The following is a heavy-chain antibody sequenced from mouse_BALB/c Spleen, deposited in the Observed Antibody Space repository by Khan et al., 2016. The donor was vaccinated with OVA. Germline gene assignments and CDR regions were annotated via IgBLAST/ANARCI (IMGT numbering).Heavy chain of an antibody. J-gene: IGHJ3*01. V-gene: IGHV14-3*02. CDR1: GFNIKDTY. CDR3: ATLYVNPFAY. D-gene: IGHD2-1*01. Sequence: VQLQQSGAELVKPGASVKLSCTGSGFNIKDTYMHWMNQRPEQGLEWIGRIDPANGDTKYGPKFQDKAPLTADTSSNTAYLQLSSLTSEDTAVYFCATLYVNPFAYWGQGTLVSVS. CDR2: IDPANGDT.